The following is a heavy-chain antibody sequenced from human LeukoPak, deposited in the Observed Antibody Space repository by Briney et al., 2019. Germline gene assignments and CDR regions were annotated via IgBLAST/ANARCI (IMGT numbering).Heavy chain of an antibody. CDR2: LIPMFGSA. CDR3: ASSPRIVGRLDYYYYMDV. V-gene: IGHV1-69*05. Sequence: ASVKVSCKASVLTFSTYAISWLRQAPGQGRDGMGGLIPMFGSAHYAQKLQDRVTITTHESTTIAYMELSSLRSEDTAVYYCASSPRIVGRLDYYYYMDVWGKGTTVTVSS. CDR1: VLTFSTYA. D-gene: IGHD6-6*01. J-gene: IGHJ6*03.